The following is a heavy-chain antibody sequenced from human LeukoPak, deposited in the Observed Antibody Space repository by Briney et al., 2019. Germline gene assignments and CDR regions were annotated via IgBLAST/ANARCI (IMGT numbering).Heavy chain of an antibody. Sequence: PGGSLRLSCAASGFTFSSYAMSWVRQAPGKGLEWVSAISGSGGSTYYADSVKGQFTISRDNSKNTLYLQMNSLRAEDTAVYYCAKDLGYYDSSGSFDYWGQGTLVTVSS. V-gene: IGHV3-23*01. CDR3: AKDLGYYDSSGSFDY. D-gene: IGHD3-22*01. J-gene: IGHJ4*02. CDR2: ISGSGGST. CDR1: GFTFSSYA.